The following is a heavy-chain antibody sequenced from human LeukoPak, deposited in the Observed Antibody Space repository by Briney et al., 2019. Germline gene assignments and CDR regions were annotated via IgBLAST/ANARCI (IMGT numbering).Heavy chain of an antibody. V-gene: IGHV3-66*01. Sequence: GGSLRLSCAASGFTVTSNYMSWVRQTPGQGRLEWGSVNYTDGRTFYTGSVTGRFTIYRDNSKNTLYLQMNSLRAEGTAVYYCARGQIYGTGSYFFDHWGQGTLVTVSS. D-gene: IGHD3-10*01. CDR2: NYTDGRT. J-gene: IGHJ4*02. CDR3: ARGQIYGTGSYFFDH. CDR1: GFTVTSNY.